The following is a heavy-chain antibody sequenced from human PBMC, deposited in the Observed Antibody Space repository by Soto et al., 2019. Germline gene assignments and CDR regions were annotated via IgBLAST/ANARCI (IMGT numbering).Heavy chain of an antibody. D-gene: IGHD2-2*01. V-gene: IGHV4-39*01. J-gene: IGHJ1*01. Sequence: SATLSLTCPVSGGSISSSSYYWGWIRQPPGKGLEWIGSIYYSGSTYYNPSLKSRVTISVDTSKNQFSLKLSSVTAADTAVYYCARLSVGDIVVVPAAIGDHWGQGTLVTVS. CDR3: ARLSVGDIVVVPAAIGDH. CDR2: IYYSGST. CDR1: GGSISSSSYY.